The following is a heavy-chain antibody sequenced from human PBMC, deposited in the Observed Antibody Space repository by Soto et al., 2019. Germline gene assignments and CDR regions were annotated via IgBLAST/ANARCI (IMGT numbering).Heavy chain of an antibody. CDR2: INANSGNT. CDR3: AIYGDYSYYYYYGMDV. J-gene: IGHJ6*02. Sequence: GASVKVSCKASGYTFTSYGISWVRQAPGQGLEWMGWINANSGNTGYAQKFQGRVTMTRNTSISTAYMELSSLRSEDTAVYYCAIYGDYSYYYYYGMDVWGQGTTVTVSS. V-gene: IGHV1-8*02. D-gene: IGHD4-17*01. CDR1: GYTFTSYG.